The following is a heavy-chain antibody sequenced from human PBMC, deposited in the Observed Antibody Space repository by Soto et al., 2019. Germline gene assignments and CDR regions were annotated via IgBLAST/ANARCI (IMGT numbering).Heavy chain of an antibody. Sequence: QVQLVESGGGVVQPGTSLRLSCAASEFTFRSDAMHWVRQAPGKGPEWVAVISFDGSNKYYADSVEGRFTISRDNSKNTLYLQMTSLRPEDTAVYYCASAVPIRVGYFDYWGQGTLVTVSS. CDR2: ISFDGSNK. CDR3: ASAVPIRVGYFDY. CDR1: EFTFRSDA. D-gene: IGHD4-17*01. J-gene: IGHJ4*02. V-gene: IGHV3-30*03.